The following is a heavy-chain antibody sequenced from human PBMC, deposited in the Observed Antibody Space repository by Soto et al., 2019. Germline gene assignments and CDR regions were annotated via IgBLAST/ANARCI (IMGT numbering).Heavy chain of an antibody. J-gene: IGHJ3*01. CDR2: ISWNSAII. D-gene: IGHD3-22*01. V-gene: IGHV3-9*01. CDR1: RFTFDDYA. CDR3: VKDFGYYYDYAFDV. Sequence: EVQLEESGGGLVQAGRSLRLSCAASRFTFDDYALHWVRQAPGKGLEWVSGISWNSAIISYGDSAKGRFSISRDNAKTYVFLQMDSLRPEDTALYYCVKDFGYYYDYAFDVWGQGTMVTVSP.